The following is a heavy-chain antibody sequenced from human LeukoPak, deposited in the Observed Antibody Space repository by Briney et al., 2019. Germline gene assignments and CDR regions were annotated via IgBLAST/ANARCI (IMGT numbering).Heavy chain of an antibody. CDR2: IYYSGST. CDR1: GGSISSYY. J-gene: IGHJ4*02. Sequence: ETLSLTCTVSGGSISSYYWSWIRQPPGKGLEWIGYIYYSGSTNYNPSLKSRVTISVDTSKNQFSLKLSSVTAADTAVYYCARMTTVGGVNFDYWGQGTLVTVSS. V-gene: IGHV4-59*01. D-gene: IGHD4-11*01. CDR3: ARMTTVGGVNFDY.